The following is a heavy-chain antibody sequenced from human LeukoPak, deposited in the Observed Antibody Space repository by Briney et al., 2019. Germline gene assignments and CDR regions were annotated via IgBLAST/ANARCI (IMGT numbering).Heavy chain of an antibody. Sequence: ASVKVSCKASGYTFTSYYMHWVRQAPGQGLEWMGIINPSGGSTSYAQKFQGRVTMTRDMSTSTVYMELSSLRSEDTAVYYCARVSPNWNELDYWGQGTLVTVSS. CDR3: ARVSPNWNELDY. CDR1: GYTFTSYY. D-gene: IGHD1-1*01. CDR2: INPSGGST. V-gene: IGHV1-46*01. J-gene: IGHJ4*02.